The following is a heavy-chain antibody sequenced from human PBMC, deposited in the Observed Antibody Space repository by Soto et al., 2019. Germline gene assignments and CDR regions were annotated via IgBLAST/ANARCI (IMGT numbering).Heavy chain of an antibody. J-gene: IGHJ6*02. Sequence: QVQLVESGGGVVQPGRSLRLSCAASGFTFSSYAMHWVRQAPGKGLEWVAVISYDGSNKYYADSVKGRFTISRDNSKNTLYLQMNSLRAEDTAVYYCARGVGAAYYYYYGMDVWGQGTTVTVSS. CDR3: ARGVGAAYYYYYGMDV. V-gene: IGHV3-30-3*01. CDR1: GFTFSSYA. D-gene: IGHD2-15*01. CDR2: ISYDGSNK.